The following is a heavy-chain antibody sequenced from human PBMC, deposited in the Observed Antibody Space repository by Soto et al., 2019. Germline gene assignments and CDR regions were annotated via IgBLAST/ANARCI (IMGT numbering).Heavy chain of an antibody. CDR1: GFTFDIYA. Sequence: EVQLVDSGGGLVQPGRSLRLSCAASGFTFDIYAMHWVRQAPGKGLEWVASISWNSGTRGYADSVKGRFTISRDNANNALYLHMDSLRSEDTAFYYCARDLGGYSDGYELDHWGQGTLVSVAS. CDR2: ISWNSGTR. CDR3: ARDLGGYSDGYELDH. V-gene: IGHV3-9*01. J-gene: IGHJ4*02. D-gene: IGHD5-18*01.